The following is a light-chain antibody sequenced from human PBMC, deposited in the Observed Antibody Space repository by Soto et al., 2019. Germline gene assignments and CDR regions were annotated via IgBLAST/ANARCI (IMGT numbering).Light chain of an antibody. CDR2: DAS. CDR3: QQYDNIPPT. Sequence: DIQMTQSPSSLSASVGDRVTITCQASQDISNYLNWYQQKPGKAPKLLIYDASNLETGVPSRFSGSGSGTDFTFTISSLQPEDIATYYCQQYDNIPPTFGPGTKVYI. V-gene: IGKV1-33*01. CDR1: QDISNY. J-gene: IGKJ3*01.